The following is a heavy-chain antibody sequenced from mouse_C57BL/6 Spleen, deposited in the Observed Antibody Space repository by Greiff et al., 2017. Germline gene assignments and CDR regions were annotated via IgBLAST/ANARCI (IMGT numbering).Heavy chain of an antibody. CDR2: IYPGSGNT. Sequence: VMLVESGPELVKPGASVKISCKASGYSFTSYYIHWVKQRPGQGLEWIGWIYPGSGNTKYNEKFKGKATLTADTSSSTAYMQLSSLTSEDSAVYYCARYDYEGGNAMDYWGQGTSVTVSS. V-gene: IGHV1-66*01. CDR1: GYSFTSYY. J-gene: IGHJ4*01. CDR3: ARYDYEGGNAMDY. D-gene: IGHD2-4*01.